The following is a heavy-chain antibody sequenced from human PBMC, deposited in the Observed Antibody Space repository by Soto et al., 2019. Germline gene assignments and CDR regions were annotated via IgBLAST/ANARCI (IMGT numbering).Heavy chain of an antibody. V-gene: IGHV4-61*01. CDR3: ARDNMATFDYHYYGMDV. CDR2: VHFTGGT. Sequence: SETLSLTCTVSGGSVSGGSYQWTWLRQPPGKGLEWIGYVHFTGGTNYNPSLESRVTISIDTSRDQFSLKLTSLTAADTAVYFCARDNMATFDYHYYGMDVWGPGTTVTVSS. D-gene: IGHD5-12*01. CDR1: GGSVSGGSYQ. J-gene: IGHJ6*02.